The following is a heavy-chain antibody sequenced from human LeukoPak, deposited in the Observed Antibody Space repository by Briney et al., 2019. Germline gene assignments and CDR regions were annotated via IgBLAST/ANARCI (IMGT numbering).Heavy chain of an antibody. CDR3: ARQLDCGVNRSAFDI. D-gene: IGHD4-23*01. V-gene: IGHV4-39*01. Sequence: SETLSLTCTASGGSISSSSYYWVRNPQPPGQELDWIGSISYSGNNYDNPSLKSRITISVDTSKNQFTLTLSSVTAADTVVYYCARQLDCGVNRSAFDICGQGTMVTVSP. CDR2: ISYSGNN. CDR1: GGSISSSSYY. J-gene: IGHJ3*02.